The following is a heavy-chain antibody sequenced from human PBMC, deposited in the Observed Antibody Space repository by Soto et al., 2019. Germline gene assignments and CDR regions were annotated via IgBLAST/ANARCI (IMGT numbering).Heavy chain of an antibody. CDR1: GFTFSSYA. CDR2: ISYDGSNK. D-gene: IGHD5-18*01. Sequence: QVQLVESGGGVVQPGRSLRLSCAASGFTFSSYAMHWVRQAPGTGLEWVAVISYDGSNKYYADSVKGRFTISRDNSKNTLYLQMNSLRAEDTAVYYCARGRVDTAMVYGRSWYFDLWGRGTLVTVSS. CDR3: ARGRVDTAMVYGRSWYFDL. J-gene: IGHJ2*01. V-gene: IGHV3-30-3*01.